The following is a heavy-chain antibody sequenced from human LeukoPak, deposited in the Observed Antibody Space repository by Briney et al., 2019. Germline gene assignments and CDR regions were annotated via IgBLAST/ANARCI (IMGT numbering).Heavy chain of an antibody. CDR3: ARVVGATGSGDY. D-gene: IGHD1-26*01. CDR2: IYYIGST. CDR1: GGSISSDY. J-gene: IGHJ4*02. Sequence: SETLSLTCTVSGGSISSDYWSWIRQPPGKGLEWIGYIYYIGSTNYNPSLKSRITISVDTSKGHFSLKLSSVTAADTAVYYCARVVGATGSGDYWGQGTLVTVSS. V-gene: IGHV4-59*01.